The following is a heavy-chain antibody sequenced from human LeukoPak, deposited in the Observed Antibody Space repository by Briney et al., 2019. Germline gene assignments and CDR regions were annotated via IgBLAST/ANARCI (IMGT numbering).Heavy chain of an antibody. CDR3: ARDLLYGSGSYYYYYYYMDV. D-gene: IGHD3-10*01. CDR2: IKQDGSEK. V-gene: IGHV3-7*01. CDR1: GFTVSRNY. Sequence: GGSLRLSCAASGFTVSRNYMSWVRQAPGKGLEWVANIKQDGSEKYYVDSVKGRFTISRDNAKNSLYLQMNSLRAEDTAVYYCARDLLYGSGSYYYYYYYMDVWGKGTTVTVSS. J-gene: IGHJ6*03.